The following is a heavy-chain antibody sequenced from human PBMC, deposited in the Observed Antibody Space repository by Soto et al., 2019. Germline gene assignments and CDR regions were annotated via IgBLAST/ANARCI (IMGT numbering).Heavy chain of an antibody. CDR2: LYHGVGA. J-gene: IGHJ5*02. CDR3: ARRAVGQFLELGFDP. D-gene: IGHD3-3*01. V-gene: IGHV4-4*02. Sequence: QVQLQESGPRLVKPSGTLSLTCAVSGVSISSNDWWTWVRQPPGKGLEWLGELYHGVGANYNPSLKSRVSISLDTSKNQFSLRLTSVTPADTAVYYCARRAVGQFLELGFDPWGQGTLVTVSS. CDR1: GVSISSNDW.